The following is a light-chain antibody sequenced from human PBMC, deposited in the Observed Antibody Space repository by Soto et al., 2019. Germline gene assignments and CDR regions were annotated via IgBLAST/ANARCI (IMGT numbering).Light chain of an antibody. V-gene: IGKV1-5*03. Sequence: IQMTQSPSTLSASVGDRVTITCRASQTISNWLAWYQQKPGKAPKLLIYKASTLESAVPSRFSGSGSATEFTLTISSLQPDDFATYYCQQYSTYPWTFGQGTKVDIK. CDR3: QQYSTYPWT. CDR1: QTISNW. J-gene: IGKJ1*01. CDR2: KAS.